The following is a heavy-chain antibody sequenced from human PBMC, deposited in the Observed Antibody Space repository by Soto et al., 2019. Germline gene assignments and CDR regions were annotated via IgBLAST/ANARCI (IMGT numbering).Heavy chain of an antibody. V-gene: IGHV4-61*01. J-gene: IGHJ4*02. CDR2: ICYSGSS. D-gene: IGHD5-12*01. CDR3: AVGRWLQWAFDY. CDR1: GGSVTSGSYY. Sequence: QVQLQESGPGLVKPSETLSLTCTVSGGSVTSGSYYWSWIRQPPGKGLEWIGYICYSGSSNYNPSLKSRVPRSVDTSKNQFSLKLSFVTAADTAVYYCAVGRWLQWAFDYWGQGTLVTVSS.